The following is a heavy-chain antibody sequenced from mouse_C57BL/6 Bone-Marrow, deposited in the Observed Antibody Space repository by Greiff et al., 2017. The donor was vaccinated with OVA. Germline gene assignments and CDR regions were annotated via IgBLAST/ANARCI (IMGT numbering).Heavy chain of an antibody. J-gene: IGHJ1*03. V-gene: IGHV10-1*01. CDR3: VRGCDGSSGYFDV. CDR2: IRRKSNNYAT. D-gene: IGHD1-1*01. Sequence: DVMLVESGGGLVQPKGSLKLSCAASGFSFNTYAMNWVRQAPGKGLEWVARIRRKSNNYATYYADSVKDRFTISRDASESMLYLQMNNLKTEETARDYGVRGCDGSSGYFDVWGTGTTVTVSS. CDR1: GFSFNTYA.